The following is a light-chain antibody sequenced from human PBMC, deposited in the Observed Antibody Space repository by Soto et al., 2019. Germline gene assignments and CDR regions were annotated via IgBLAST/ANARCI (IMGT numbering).Light chain of an antibody. Sequence: QSVLTQPPSVSAAPGQRVIISCSGSSTNIGDNYVSCYQHLPGTAPKLVVYDNDRRPSELPGLFSGSKSGTSATLVITGLQTGDEADYYCGTWDDSLVSYVFGAGTKVTVL. CDR1: STNIGDNY. J-gene: IGLJ1*01. V-gene: IGLV1-51*01. CDR3: GTWDDSLVSYV. CDR2: DND.